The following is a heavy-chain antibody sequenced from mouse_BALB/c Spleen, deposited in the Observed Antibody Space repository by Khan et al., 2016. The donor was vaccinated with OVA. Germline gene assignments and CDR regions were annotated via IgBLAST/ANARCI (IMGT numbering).Heavy chain of an antibody. D-gene: IGHD1-1*01. CDR2: ISYSGST. V-gene: IGHV3-2*02. J-gene: IGHJ4*01. Sequence: EVQLQESGPGLVKPSQSLSLTCTVTGYSITSNYAWNWIRQLPGNKLEWMGYISYSGSTSYNPSLKSRISITRDTSKNQFFLQLNSVTTEDATTYYCAIGKYYVYAMDYWGQGTSVTVSS. CDR3: AIGKYYVYAMDY. CDR1: GYSITSNYA.